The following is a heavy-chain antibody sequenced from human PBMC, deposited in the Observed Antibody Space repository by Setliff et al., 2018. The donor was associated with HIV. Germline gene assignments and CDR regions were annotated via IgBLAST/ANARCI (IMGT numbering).Heavy chain of an antibody. V-gene: IGHV5-51*01. D-gene: IGHD3-22*01. CDR2: IYPAESDT. J-gene: IGHJ3*01. CDR1: GYSFSTYW. CDR3: ARLSRHYSDSTAYHDAFDV. Sequence: GESLKISCTGSGYSFSTYWIGWVRQMPGKGLEWMGIIYPAESDTRYSPSFQGQVTISADKSRSTAYLQWGSLKASDTAMYYCARLSRHYSDSTAYHDAFDVWGQGTKVTVSS.